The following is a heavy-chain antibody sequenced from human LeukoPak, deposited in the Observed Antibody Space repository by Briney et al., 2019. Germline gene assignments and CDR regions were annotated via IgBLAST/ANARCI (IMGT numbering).Heavy chain of an antibody. V-gene: IGHV4-39*01. J-gene: IGHJ4*02. D-gene: IGHD4-17*01. CDR2: IYYSGST. CDR3: ARAGYYGGD. Sequence: PSETLSLTCTVSGGSISSSSYYWGWIRQPPGKGLEWIGSIYYSGSTYYNPSLKCRVTISVDTSKNQFSLKLTSVTAADTAVYYCARAGYYGGDWGQGTLVTVSS. CDR1: GGSISSSSYY.